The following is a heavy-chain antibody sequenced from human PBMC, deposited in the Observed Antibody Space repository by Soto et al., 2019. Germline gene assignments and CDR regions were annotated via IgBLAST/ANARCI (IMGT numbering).Heavy chain of an antibody. J-gene: IGHJ4*02. CDR3: ARVRMLWYGELSH. Sequence: QVQLVQSGAEVKKPGASVKISCKTSGYTFMTYALHWVRQAPGQRPEWMGWINPGNGNTEYSQKLQGRVTITRDTSARTVFMEVANMTSDDTAVYYCARVRMLWYGELSHWGQGTQVIVSA. V-gene: IGHV1-3*01. CDR2: INPGNGNT. CDR1: GYTFMTYA. D-gene: IGHD3-10*01.